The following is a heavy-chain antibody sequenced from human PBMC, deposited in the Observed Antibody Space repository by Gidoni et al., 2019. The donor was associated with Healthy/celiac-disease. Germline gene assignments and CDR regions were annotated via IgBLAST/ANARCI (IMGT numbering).Heavy chain of an antibody. Sequence: KYSQKFQGRVTITRDTSASTAYMELSSLRSEDTAVYYCARGIAAAAPHFYYYYGMDVWGQGTTVTVSS. CDR3: ARGIAAAAPHFYYYYGMDV. D-gene: IGHD6-13*01. J-gene: IGHJ6*02. V-gene: IGHV1-3*01.